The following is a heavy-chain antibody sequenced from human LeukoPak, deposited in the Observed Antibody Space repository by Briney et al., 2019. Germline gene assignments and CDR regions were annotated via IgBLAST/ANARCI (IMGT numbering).Heavy chain of an antibody. Sequence: SETLSLTCTVSGGSISSSSYYWGWIRQPPGKGLEWIGSIYYSGSTYYNPSLKSRVTISVDTSKNQFSLKLSSVTAADTAVYYCARQSSGWYFDYWGQRTLVTVSS. J-gene: IGHJ4*02. V-gene: IGHV4-39*01. D-gene: IGHD6-19*01. CDR2: IYYSGST. CDR3: ARQSSGWYFDY. CDR1: GGSISSSSYY.